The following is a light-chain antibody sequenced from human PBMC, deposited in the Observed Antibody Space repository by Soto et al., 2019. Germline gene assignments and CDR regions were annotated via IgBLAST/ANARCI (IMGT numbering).Light chain of an antibody. V-gene: IGKV3-20*01. CDR3: QQYGSSRT. J-gene: IGKJ1*01. CDR2: GAS. CDR1: QSVSSSY. Sequence: TVLTQSPGTLSLSPGERATLSCRASQSVSSSYLAWYQQKPGQAPRLLIYGASSRATGIPDRFSGSGSGTDFTLTISRLEPEDFAVYYCQQYGSSRTFGQGTKVEIK.